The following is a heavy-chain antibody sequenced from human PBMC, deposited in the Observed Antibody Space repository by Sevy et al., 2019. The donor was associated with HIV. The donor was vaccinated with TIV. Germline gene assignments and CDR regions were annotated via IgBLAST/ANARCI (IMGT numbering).Heavy chain of an antibody. CDR3: AHETFGRFES. CDR1: GFTFSNYW. J-gene: IGHJ4*02. D-gene: IGHD3-16*01. CDR2: IKADGSDK. V-gene: IGHV3-7*01. Sequence: GGSLRLSCAVSGFTFSNYWMSWVRQAPGKGLEWVANIKADGSDKHYVDSVEGRFTISRDNAKNLLFLQMNSLRVEDTAVYYCAHETFGRFESWGQGTLVTVSS.